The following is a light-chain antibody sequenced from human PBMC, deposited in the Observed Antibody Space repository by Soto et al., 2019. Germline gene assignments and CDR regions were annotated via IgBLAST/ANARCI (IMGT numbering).Light chain of an antibody. V-gene: IGKV1-39*01. CDR3: PQFYSAPIT. CDR2: SAS. CDR1: QTIKNY. J-gene: IGKJ5*01. Sequence: DIHMMQSPSSLSASVVDSVTVTCRASQTIKNYLNWYQQKPGRAPNLLIYSASTLHSGVPSRFSGTKSATDFTLTITSLQPEDFAPYYCPQFYSAPITFGQRTRLAI.